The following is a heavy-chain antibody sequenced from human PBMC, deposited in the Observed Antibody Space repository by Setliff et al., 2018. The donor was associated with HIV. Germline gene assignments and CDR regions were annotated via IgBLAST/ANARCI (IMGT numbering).Heavy chain of an antibody. J-gene: IGHJ4*02. D-gene: IGHD3-16*01. CDR2: IYYSGGT. CDR3: ARDGPMGRFDY. V-gene: IGHV4-34*11. Sequence: PSETLSLTCAVYGGSFSGYYWSWIRRPPGKGLEWIGYIYYSGGTHYNPSLKSRITISIDTSKNQFSLKLRSVTAADTAVYYCARDGPMGRFDYWGQGTLVTVSS. CDR1: GGSFSGYY.